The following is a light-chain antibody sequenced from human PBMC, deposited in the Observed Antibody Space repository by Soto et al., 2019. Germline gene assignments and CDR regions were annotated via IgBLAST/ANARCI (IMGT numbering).Light chain of an antibody. J-gene: IGKJ4*01. Sequence: DIQMTQSPCSLSASVGDRVTITCRASQAIDRWLAWYQQKPGKAPKVLIYAASNLRSGVPSRFSGSGSGIDFSLTISSLQPEDLATYYCKQSKTFPLTFGGGTKVEIK. CDR3: KQSKTFPLT. CDR2: AAS. V-gene: IGKV1-12*01. CDR1: QAIDRW.